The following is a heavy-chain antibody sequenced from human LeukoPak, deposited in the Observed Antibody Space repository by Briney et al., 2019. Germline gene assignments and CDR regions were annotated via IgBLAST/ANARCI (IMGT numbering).Heavy chain of an antibody. CDR3: ARVGCFSSTSCYRGSDY. V-gene: IGHV3-48*03. J-gene: IGHJ4*02. D-gene: IGHD2-2*01. CDR2: ISSSGSTI. CDR1: GFTFSSYE. Sequence: GGSLRLSCAASGFTFSSYEMNWVRQAPGKGLEWVSYISSSGSTIYYADSVKGRFTISRDNAKNSLYLQMNSPRAEDTAVYYCARVGCFSSTSCYRGSDYWGQGTLVTVSS.